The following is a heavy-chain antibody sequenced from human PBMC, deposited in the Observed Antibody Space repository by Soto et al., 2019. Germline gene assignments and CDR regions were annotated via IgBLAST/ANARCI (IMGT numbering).Heavy chain of an antibody. CDR3: ARVERGTATTVVDAFDI. V-gene: IGHV4-34*01. J-gene: IGHJ3*02. CDR2: KSHSGGT. CDR1: GGFVSSGSYY. Sequence: QVQLQQWGAGLLKPSETLSLTCAVYGGFVSSGSYYWSWIRQPPGKGLEWIGEKSHSGGTHFNPSLKSRVTIPGDTSNKQFSLMMSAVTAADTAFYYCARVERGTATTVVDAFDIWGPGTMVTVSS. D-gene: IGHD1-1*01.